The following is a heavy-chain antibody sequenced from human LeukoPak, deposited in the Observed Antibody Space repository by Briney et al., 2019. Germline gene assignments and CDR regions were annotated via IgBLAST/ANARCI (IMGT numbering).Heavy chain of an antibody. CDR1: GYTFTSYG. D-gene: IGHD1-1*01. V-gene: IGHV1-18*04. Sequence: ASVKVSCKASGYTFTSYGISWVRQASGQGLEWMGWISAYNSNTNYAQKLQGRVTMTTDTSTSTAYMELRSLRSDDTAVYYCARVLKQRGFDYWGQGTLVTVSS. J-gene: IGHJ4*02. CDR3: ARVLKQRGFDY. CDR2: ISAYNSNT.